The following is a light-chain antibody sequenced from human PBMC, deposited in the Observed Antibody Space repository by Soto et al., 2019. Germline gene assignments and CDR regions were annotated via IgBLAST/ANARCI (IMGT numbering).Light chain of an antibody. Sequence: DILMTQSPSTLSASVGDRVTITCRASQTISTWLAWYQQQPGKAPKLLIYDASSLEGGVPSRISGTASGTEFTLTISGLQPDDFGTYYCQQYSSYPYTFGKGTNVDSK. CDR3: QQYSSYPYT. CDR1: QTISTW. V-gene: IGKV1-5*01. J-gene: IGKJ2*01. CDR2: DAS.